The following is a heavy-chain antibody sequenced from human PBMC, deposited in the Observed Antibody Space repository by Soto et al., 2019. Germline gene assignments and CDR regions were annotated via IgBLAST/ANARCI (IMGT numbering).Heavy chain of an antibody. CDR2: ISGSGGST. Sequence: HPGGSLRLSCAASGFTFSSYAMSWVRQAPGKGLEWVSAISGSGGSTYYADSVKGRFTISRDNSKNTLYLQMNSLRAEDTAVYYCAKRGEYSYGYYYFDYWGQGTLVTVSS. J-gene: IGHJ4*02. D-gene: IGHD5-18*01. CDR3: AKRGEYSYGYYYFDY. V-gene: IGHV3-23*01. CDR1: GFTFSSYA.